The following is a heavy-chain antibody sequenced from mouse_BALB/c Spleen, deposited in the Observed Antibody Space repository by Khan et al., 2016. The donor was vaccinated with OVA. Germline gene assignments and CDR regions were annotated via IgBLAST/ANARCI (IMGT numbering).Heavy chain of an antibody. CDR3: TRLAYYYDSEGFAY. CDR1: GFTFSTYG. J-gene: IGHJ3*01. D-gene: IGHD1-1*01. CDR2: VSTGGGYT. V-gene: IGHV5-6*01. Sequence: EVMLVESGGDLVKPGGSLKLSCAASGFTFSTYGMSWVRQTPDKRLEWVATVSTGGGYTYYPDSVKGRFTISRDNAKNTLYLQMGGLKSEDTAMFYCTRLAYYYDSEGFAYWGQGTLVTVSA.